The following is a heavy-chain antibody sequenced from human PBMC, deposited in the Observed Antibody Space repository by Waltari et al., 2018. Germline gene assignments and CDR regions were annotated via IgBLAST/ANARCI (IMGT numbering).Heavy chain of an antibody. Sequence: QVQLVQSGAEVKKPGSSVKVSCKASGGTFSSYAISWVRQAPGQGLEWMGRIIPILGTANYAQKFQGRVTITADKSTSTAYMELSSLRSEDTAVYYCAREVMAADYYYYGMDVWGQGTTVTVSS. CDR1: GGTFSSYA. J-gene: IGHJ6*02. V-gene: IGHV1-69*08. CDR3: AREVMAADYYYYGMDV. D-gene: IGHD3-16*01. CDR2: IIPILGTA.